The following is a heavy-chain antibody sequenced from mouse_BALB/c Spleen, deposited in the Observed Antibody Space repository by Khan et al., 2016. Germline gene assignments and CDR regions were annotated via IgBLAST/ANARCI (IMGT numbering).Heavy chain of an antibody. V-gene: IGHV9-2-1*01. CDR1: GYTFTDYS. CDR2: INTETGEP. J-gene: IGHJ4*01. D-gene: IGHD2-1*01. CDR3: DRDGNYLYYYTVDY. Sequence: QIQLVQSGPELKKPGETVKISCKASGYTFTDYSMHWVKQAPGKGLKWMGWINTETGEPTYADDFKGRFAFSLETSASTANLQINNLKNEDTATYYCDRDGNYLYYYTVDYWGQGTSVTVSS.